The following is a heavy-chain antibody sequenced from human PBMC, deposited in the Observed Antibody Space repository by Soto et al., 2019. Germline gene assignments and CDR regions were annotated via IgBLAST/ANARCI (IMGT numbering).Heavy chain of an antibody. D-gene: IGHD1-1*01. Sequence: SESLALTCAGSGGSIRSYYGSWIRRTPGKGLEWIGSIYFRGTTSYTPSLQTRVTIPLDKSKSQFSLKPNSVTAAASAVYFCARLEGLAPISYYFDFWGQGALVTVSS. CDR3: ARLEGLAPISYYFDF. CDR1: GGSIRSYY. CDR2: IYFRGTT. J-gene: IGHJ4*02. V-gene: IGHV4-59*05.